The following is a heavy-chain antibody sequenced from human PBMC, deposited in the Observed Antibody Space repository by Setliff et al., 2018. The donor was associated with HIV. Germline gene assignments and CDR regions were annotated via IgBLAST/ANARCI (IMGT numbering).Heavy chain of an antibody. CDR1: GESFSGYH. Sequence: PSETLSLTCAVYGESFSGYHWNWIRQPAGKGLEWIGRIYASGGTYYKSSLKSRVTISVDSSKNQFSLKLTSVTAADTAIYFCARGGGYFHDNNAFDIWGQGTVVTVSS. V-gene: IGHV4-59*10. CDR3: ARGGGYFHDNNAFDI. CDR2: IYASGGT. D-gene: IGHD3-9*01. J-gene: IGHJ3*02.